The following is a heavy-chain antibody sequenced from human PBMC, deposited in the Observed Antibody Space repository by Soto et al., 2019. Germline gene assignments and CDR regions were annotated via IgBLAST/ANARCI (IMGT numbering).Heavy chain of an antibody. CDR1: GGSFSGYY. V-gene: IGHV4-34*01. CDR3: ARGDSSALDSFDY. Sequence: SETLSLTCAVYGGSFSGYYWSWIRQPPGKGLEWIGEINHSGSTNYNPSLKSRVTISVDTSKNKFSLKLSSVTAADTAVYYCARGDSSALDSFDYWGQGTLVTASS. CDR2: INHSGST. J-gene: IGHJ4*02. D-gene: IGHD6-25*01.